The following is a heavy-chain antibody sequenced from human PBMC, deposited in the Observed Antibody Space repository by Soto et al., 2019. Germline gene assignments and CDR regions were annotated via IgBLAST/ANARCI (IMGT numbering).Heavy chain of an antibody. CDR2: IYYSGST. J-gene: IGHJ5*02. CDR3: ARQVSIITIFGVVIIGHPINWFDP. V-gene: IGHV4-39*01. D-gene: IGHD3-3*01. Sequence: SETLSLTCTVSGGSISSSSYYWGWIRQPPGKGLEWIGIIYYSGSTYYNPSLKSRVTISVDTSKNQFSLKLSSVTAADTAVYYCARQVSIITIFGVVIIGHPINWFDPWGQGTLVTVSS. CDR1: GGSISSSSYY.